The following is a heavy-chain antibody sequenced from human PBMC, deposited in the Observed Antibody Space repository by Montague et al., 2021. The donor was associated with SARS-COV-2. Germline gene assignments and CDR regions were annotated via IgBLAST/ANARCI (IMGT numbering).Heavy chain of an antibody. Sequence: SETLSLTCTVSGGSVRSSNFYWGWIRQPPGKGLEWIGEINHSGSINYNPSLKSRVSISVDTSKNQFSLKLTSVTAADTAVYYCARGAPTITMIVVVFTGAGWYFDLWGRGTLVTVSS. CDR2: INHSGSI. CDR1: GGSVRSSNFY. CDR3: ARGAPTITMIVVVFTGAGWYFDL. D-gene: IGHD3-22*01. V-gene: IGHV4-39*07. J-gene: IGHJ2*01.